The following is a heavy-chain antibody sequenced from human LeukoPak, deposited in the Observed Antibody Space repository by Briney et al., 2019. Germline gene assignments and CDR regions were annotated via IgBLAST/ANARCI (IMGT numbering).Heavy chain of an antibody. Sequence: PGGSLRLSCAVSGFTFSSYSMNWVRQAPGKGLEWVSYISSSSGTIYYADSVKGRFTVSRDNAKNSLYLQMNSLRAEDTAVYYCARDKRSVNWFDPWGHGTLVTVSS. CDR2: ISSSSGTI. CDR3: ARDKRSVNWFDP. J-gene: IGHJ5*02. V-gene: IGHV3-48*01. CDR1: GFTFSSYS. D-gene: IGHD4-17*01.